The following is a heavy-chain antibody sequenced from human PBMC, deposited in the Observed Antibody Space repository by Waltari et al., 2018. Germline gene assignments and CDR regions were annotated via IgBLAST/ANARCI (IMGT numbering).Heavy chain of an antibody. D-gene: IGHD3-22*01. CDR3: ARGPPGEDYDSSGDY. V-gene: IGHV4-31*03. J-gene: IGHJ4*02. CDR2: IYYSGST. Sequence: QVQLQESGPGLVKPSQTLSLPCTVSGGSISSGGYYRSWIRTHPGKGREGIGYIYYSGSTDYNPSLKSRVTISVDTSKNQFSLKLSAVTAADTAVYYCARGPPGEDYDSSGDYWGQGTLVTVSS. CDR1: GGSISSGGYY.